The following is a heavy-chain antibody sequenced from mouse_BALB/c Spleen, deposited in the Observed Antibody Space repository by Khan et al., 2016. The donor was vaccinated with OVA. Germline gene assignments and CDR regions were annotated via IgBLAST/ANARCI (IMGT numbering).Heavy chain of an antibody. CDR2: IYPGSGST. V-gene: IGHV1-77*01. J-gene: IGHJ3*01. CDR3: ARSYDGAWFAY. D-gene: IGHD1-1*01. Sequence: QVQLKESGPELVKPGAAVKMSCKASGYTFTDYVISWVKQRTGQGPEWIGEIYPGSGSTYYNEKFKGQATLTADKSSNTAYMQLSSLTAEDSAVYFCARSYDGAWFAYWGQGTLVTVSA. CDR1: GYTFTDYV.